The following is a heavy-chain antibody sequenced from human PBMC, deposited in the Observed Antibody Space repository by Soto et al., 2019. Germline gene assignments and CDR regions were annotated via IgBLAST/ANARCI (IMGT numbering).Heavy chain of an antibody. D-gene: IGHD2-15*01. CDR2: ISAYNGNT. CDR1: GYTFTSYG. Sequence: SVKVSCKASGYTFTSYGISWVRQAPGQGLEWMGWISAYNGNTNYAQKLQGRVTMTTDTSTSTAYMELRSLRSDDTAVYYCARSGCSGGSCYSYYFDYWGQGTLVTVSS. CDR3: ARSGCSGGSCYSYYFDY. V-gene: IGHV1-18*01. J-gene: IGHJ4*02.